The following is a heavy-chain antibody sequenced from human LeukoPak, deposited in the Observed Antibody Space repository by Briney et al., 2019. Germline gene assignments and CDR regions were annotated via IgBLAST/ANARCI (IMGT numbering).Heavy chain of an antibody. D-gene: IGHD4-11*01. CDR3: ARDRGYSNFDY. V-gene: IGHV3-7*01. J-gene: IGHJ4*02. CDR1: GFTFSNYW. CDR2: MKEDGSEK. Sequence: GGSLRLSCAASGFTFSNYWMSWVRQAPGKGLEWVANMKEDGSEKNYVDSVKGRFTISRGNAQDSLYLQMNSLRAEDTAVYYCARDRGYSNFDYWGQGTLVTVSS.